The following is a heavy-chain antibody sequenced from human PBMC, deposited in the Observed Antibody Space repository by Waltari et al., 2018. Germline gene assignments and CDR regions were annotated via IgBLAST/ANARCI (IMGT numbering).Heavy chain of an antibody. D-gene: IGHD3-16*01. CDR2: MKQDGSEK. CDR1: GFTFSDPW. Sequence: EVQLVESGGGLVQPGGSLRLSCVASGFTFSDPWLSWVRQAPGKGLEWVANMKQDGSEKYYVDSVKGRFTISRDNAKNSLYLQMNSLRVEDTAIYYCARDHWGPGDYWGQGTLVTVS. J-gene: IGHJ4*02. V-gene: IGHV3-7*01. CDR3: ARDHWGPGDY.